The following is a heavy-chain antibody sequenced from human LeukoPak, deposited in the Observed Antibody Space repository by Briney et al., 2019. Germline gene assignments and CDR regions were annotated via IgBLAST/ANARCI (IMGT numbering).Heavy chain of an antibody. D-gene: IGHD1-26*01. CDR2: ISAYNGNT. J-gene: IGHJ4*02. CDR3: AREKVGATLD. Sequence: ASVKVSCKASGYTFISYDINWVRQAPEQGLEWMGWISAYNGNTNYAQKLQGRVTMTTDTSTSTAYMELRSLRSDDTAVYYCAREKVGATLDWGQGTLVTVSS. CDR1: GYTFISYD. V-gene: IGHV1-18*01.